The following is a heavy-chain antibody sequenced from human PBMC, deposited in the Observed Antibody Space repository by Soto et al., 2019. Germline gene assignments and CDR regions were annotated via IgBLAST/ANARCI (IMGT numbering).Heavy chain of an antibody. CDR3: TSDTFGGGAS. CDR1: GFAFSSYW. D-gene: IGHD2-15*01. CDR2: MDPYESGI. V-gene: IGHV3-74*01. Sequence: EVQLVESGGGLVQPGGSLRLSCAASGFAFSSYWMHWVRQAPGKGLVWVSRMDPYESGISYADSVKGRFTISRDNAKNTLEQQFKRLKAKDMSYYYCTSDTFGGGASWGEGTLVTVSS. J-gene: IGHJ5*02.